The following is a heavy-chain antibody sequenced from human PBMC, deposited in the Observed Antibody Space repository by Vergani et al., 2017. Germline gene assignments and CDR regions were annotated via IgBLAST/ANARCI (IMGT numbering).Heavy chain of an antibody. J-gene: IGHJ6*02. CDR2: INHSGST. V-gene: IGHV4-4*02. Sequence: QVQLQESGPGLVKPSQTLSLTCTVSGGSIRSSNWWSWVRQPPGKGLEWIGEINHSGSTNYHPSLKTRVTISVDTSKNQFSLKMSSVTAADTAVYYCARRSRYDYVWGSYRSPPNPYGMDVWGQGTTVTVSS. CDR3: ARRSRYDYVWGSYRSPPNPYGMDV. D-gene: IGHD3-16*02. CDR1: GGSIRSSNW.